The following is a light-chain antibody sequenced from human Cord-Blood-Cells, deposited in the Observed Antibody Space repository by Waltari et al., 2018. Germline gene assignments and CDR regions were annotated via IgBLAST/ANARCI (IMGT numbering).Light chain of an antibody. CDR1: QSISSW. V-gene: IGKV1-5*03. CDR3: QQYNSYST. CDR2: KAS. Sequence: DIQMTQSPSTLSASVVDRVTITCRASQSISSWLAWYQQKPGKAPKLLIYKASSLESGVPSRFSGSGSGTAFTLTISSLQPDDFATYYCQQYNSYSTFGQGTKVEIK. J-gene: IGKJ1*01.